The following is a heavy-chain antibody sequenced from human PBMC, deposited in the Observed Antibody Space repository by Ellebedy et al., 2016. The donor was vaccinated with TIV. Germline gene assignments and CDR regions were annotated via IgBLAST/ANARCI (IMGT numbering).Heavy chain of an antibody. CDR3: ARAGRPLDY. CDR1: GFNFNNFW. V-gene: IGHV3-7*04. Sequence: PGGSLRLFCAASGFNFNNFWMSWVRQTPGKGLEWVANIKQDGSDKYYVHSVKGRFTVSRDNTINSLYLQMNSLNTEDTAIYYCARAGRPLDYWGQGTLVTVSS. J-gene: IGHJ4*02. CDR2: IKQDGSDK. D-gene: IGHD3-10*01.